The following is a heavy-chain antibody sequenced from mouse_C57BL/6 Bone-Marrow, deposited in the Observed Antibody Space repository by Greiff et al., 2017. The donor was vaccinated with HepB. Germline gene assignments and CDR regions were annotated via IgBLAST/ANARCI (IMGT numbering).Heavy chain of an antibody. V-gene: IGHV7-1*01. CDR1: GFTFSDFY. CDR3: ARDAGYYGSSFYAMDY. J-gene: IGHJ4*01. D-gene: IGHD1-1*01. CDR2: SRNKANDYTT. Sequence: EVKLMESGGGLVQSGRSLRLSCATSGFTFSDFYMEWVRQAPGKGLEWIAASRNKANDYTTEYSASVKGRFIVSRDTSQSILYLQMNALRAEDTAIYYCARDAGYYGSSFYAMDYWGQGTSVTVSS.